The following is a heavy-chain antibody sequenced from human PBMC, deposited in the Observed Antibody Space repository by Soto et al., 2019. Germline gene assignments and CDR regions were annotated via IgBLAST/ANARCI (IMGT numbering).Heavy chain of an antibody. CDR3: AICGGDCYRFDY. CDR1: GGTFSSYT. V-gene: IGHV1-69*02. D-gene: IGHD2-21*01. Sequence: ASVKVSCKASGGTFSSYTISWVRQAPGQGLEWMGRIIPILGIANYAQKFQGRVTITADKSTSTAYMELSSLGSEDTAVYYCAICGGDCYRFDYWGQGTLVTVSS. CDR2: IIPILGIA. J-gene: IGHJ4*02.